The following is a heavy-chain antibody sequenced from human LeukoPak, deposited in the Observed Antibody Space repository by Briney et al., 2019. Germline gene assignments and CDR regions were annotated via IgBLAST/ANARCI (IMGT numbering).Heavy chain of an antibody. Sequence: PRRSLRLSCAASGFTFSSSPMHWVRQAPGKGLEWVSAISGFGDNTYYADSVKGRFTISRDNSKNTLYLQMNSLRAEDTAVFYCARIAAAPPASPGAFDIWGQGTMVTVSS. J-gene: IGHJ3*02. D-gene: IGHD6-13*01. CDR3: ARIAAAPPASPGAFDI. V-gene: IGHV3-23*01. CDR1: GFTFSSSP. CDR2: ISGFGDNT.